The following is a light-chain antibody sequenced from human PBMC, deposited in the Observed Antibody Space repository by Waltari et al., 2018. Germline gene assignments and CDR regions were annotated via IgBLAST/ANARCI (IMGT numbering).Light chain of an antibody. CDR2: QVN. CDR1: STAIGNYNL. Sequence: SVLTQPASVSGSPGQSITISCTGTSTAIGNYNLVSWYHTYPGKAPKVRIDQVNNRPSGSSNRFSGSRSGNTASLAISGLQAEDEADYYCCSYADSRTWVFGGGTKLTVL. V-gene: IGLV2-23*02. J-gene: IGLJ3*02. CDR3: CSYADSRTWV.